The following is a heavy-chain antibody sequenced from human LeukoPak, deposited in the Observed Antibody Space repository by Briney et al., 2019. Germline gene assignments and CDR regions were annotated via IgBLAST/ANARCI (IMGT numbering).Heavy chain of an antibody. J-gene: IGHJ5*02. D-gene: IGHD3-22*01. V-gene: IGHV1-69*05. CDR3: AREIDYYDSSGSVNWFDP. CDR2: IIPIFGTA. Sequence: SVKVSFKASGGTFSSYAISWVRQAPGQGLEWMGGIIPIFGTANYAQKFQGRVTITTDESTSTAYMELSSLRSEDTAVYYCAREIDYYDSSGSVNWFDPWGQGTLVTVSS. CDR1: GGTFSSYA.